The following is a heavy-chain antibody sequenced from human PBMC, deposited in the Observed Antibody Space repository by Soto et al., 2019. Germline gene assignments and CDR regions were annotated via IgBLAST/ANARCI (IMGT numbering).Heavy chain of an antibody. V-gene: IGHV3-11*05. CDR3: ARTIVAAGGRRYFDL. J-gene: IGHJ2*01. D-gene: IGHD6-13*01. CDR1: GFTFSEYY. CDR2: INSSSSYT. Sequence: QGELVESGGGLVKPGGSLRLSCAASGFTFSEYYMSWIRQAPGKGLEWVSYINSSSSYTNYADSVKGRFTISRDNAKNSLYLQMNSLRAEDTAVYYCARTIVAAGGRRYFDLWGRGTLVTVSS.